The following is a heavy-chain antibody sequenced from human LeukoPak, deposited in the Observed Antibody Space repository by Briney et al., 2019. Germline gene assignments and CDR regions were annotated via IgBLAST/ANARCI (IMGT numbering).Heavy chain of an antibody. CDR3: ARGMFGGVIVGGYY. V-gene: IGHV4-38-2*02. J-gene: IGHJ4*02. CDR2: IYHSGST. CDR1: GYSISSGYY. Sequence: SETLSLTCTVSGYSISSGYYWGWIRQPPGKGLEWIGSIYHSGSTYYNPSLKSRVTISVDTSKNQFSLKLSSVTAADTAVYYCARGMFGGVIVGGYYWGQGTLVTVSS. D-gene: IGHD3-16*02.